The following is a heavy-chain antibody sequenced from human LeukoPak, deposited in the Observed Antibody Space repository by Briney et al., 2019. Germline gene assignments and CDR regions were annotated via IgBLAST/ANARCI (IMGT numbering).Heavy chain of an antibody. V-gene: IGHV3-23*01. J-gene: IGHJ3*02. CDR3: AKIRNSGSYHGAFDI. CDR1: GFTFSSYV. D-gene: IGHD1-26*01. CDR2: ICGSGDST. Sequence: GGSLRLSCAASGFTFSSYVMSWVRQAPGKGLEWVSTICGSGDSTYYADSVKGRFTISRDNSKNTLYLQMNSLRAEDTAVYYCAKIRNSGSYHGAFDIWGQGTMVTVSS.